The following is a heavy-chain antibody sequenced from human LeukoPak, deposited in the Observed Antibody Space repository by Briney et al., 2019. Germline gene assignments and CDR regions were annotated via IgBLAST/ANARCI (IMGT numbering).Heavy chain of an antibody. CDR1: VFIYSSYR. Sequence: GGPLTLLCAASVFIYSSYRMIGVRQATGEGREGVANVKQDEREKYYVVSVKGRLPISRDNAKISLSLKMKSLRAEDTAVYYCAKSVSNRLLSQHIGFDAWGQGTLVTVSS. J-gene: IGHJ5*02. CDR2: VKQDEREK. CDR3: AKSVSNRLLSQHIGFDA. D-gene: IGHD2-2*01. V-gene: IGHV3-7*01.